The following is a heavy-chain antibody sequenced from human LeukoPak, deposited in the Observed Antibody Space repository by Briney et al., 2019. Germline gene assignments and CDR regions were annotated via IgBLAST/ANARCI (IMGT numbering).Heavy chain of an antibody. CDR3: ARDSGERGSGSYLIAY. J-gene: IGHJ4*02. CDR2: INPNGGGT. CDR1: GYTFTGYY. V-gene: IGHV1-2*02. Sequence: ASVKVSCKTSGYTFTGYYLHWVRQAPGQGLEWMGWINPNGGGTKYAQKFQGRVTMTRDTSISTAYMELSRLRSDDTAVYYCARDSGERGSGSYLIAYWGQGTLVTVSS. D-gene: IGHD3-10*01.